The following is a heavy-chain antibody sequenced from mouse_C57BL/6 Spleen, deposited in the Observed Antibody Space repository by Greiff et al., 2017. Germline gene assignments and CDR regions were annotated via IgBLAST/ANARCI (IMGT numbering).Heavy chain of an antibody. CDR2: IYPGDGDT. J-gene: IGHJ4*01. CDR3: ARKGYSNYEDYAMDY. Sequence: QVQLKQSGAELVKPGASVKISCKASGYAFSSYWMNWVKQRPGKGLEWIGQIYPGDGDTNYNGKFKGKDTLTADKSSSTAYMQLSSLTSEDSAVYFCARKGYSNYEDYAMDYWGQGTSVTVSS. V-gene: IGHV1-80*01. CDR1: GYAFSSYW. D-gene: IGHD2-5*01.